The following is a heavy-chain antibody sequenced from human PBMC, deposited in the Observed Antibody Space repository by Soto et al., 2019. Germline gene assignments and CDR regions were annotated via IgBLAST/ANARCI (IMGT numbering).Heavy chain of an antibody. CDR1: GFTFSSYA. D-gene: IGHD5-18*01. CDR3: AKEPGNTDYYYYYGMDV. V-gene: IGHV3-23*01. Sequence: GESLKISCAASGFTFSSYAMSWVRQAPGKGLEWVSAISGSGGSTYYADSVKGRFTISRDNSKNTLYLQMNSLRAEDTAVYYCAKEPGNTDYYYYYGMDVWGQGTTVTVSS. J-gene: IGHJ6*02. CDR2: ISGSGGST.